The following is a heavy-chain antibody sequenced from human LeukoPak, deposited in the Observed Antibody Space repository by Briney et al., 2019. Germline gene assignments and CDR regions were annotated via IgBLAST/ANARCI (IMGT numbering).Heavy chain of an antibody. CDR1: GYSFTSYW. D-gene: IGHD3/OR15-3a*01. Sequence: GESLKISCKVSGYSFTSYWIGWVRQMPGKGLEWMGIIYPDDSDTRYSPSFQGQVTISADKSITTAYLQWSSLKASDTAMYYCARHERTGTASPLFDYWGQGTLVTVSS. V-gene: IGHV5-51*01. CDR2: IYPDDSDT. J-gene: IGHJ4*02. CDR3: ARHERTGTASPLFDY.